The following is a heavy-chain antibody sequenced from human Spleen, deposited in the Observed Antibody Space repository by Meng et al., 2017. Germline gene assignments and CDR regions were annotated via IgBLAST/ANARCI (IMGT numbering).Heavy chain of an antibody. D-gene: IGHD6-13*01. CDR2: IKQDGSEK. CDR3: ASLYSSSWFPYYFDY. Sequence: GESLKISCAASGFTFSNAWMSWVRQAPGKGLEWVANIKQDGSEKYYVDSVKGRFTISRDNAKNSLYLQMNSLRAEDTAVYYCASLYSSSWFPYYFDYWGQGTLVTVSS. CDR1: GFTFSNAW. J-gene: IGHJ4*02. V-gene: IGHV3-7*01.